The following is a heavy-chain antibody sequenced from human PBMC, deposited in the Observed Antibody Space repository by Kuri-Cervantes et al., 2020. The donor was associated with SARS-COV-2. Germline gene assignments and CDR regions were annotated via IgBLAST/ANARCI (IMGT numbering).Heavy chain of an antibody. CDR1: GFSLSTSGVG. D-gene: IGHD3-9*01. V-gene: IGHV2-5*01. CDR2: IYWNDDK. Sequence: SGPTLVKPTQTLTLTCTFSGFSLSTSGVGVGWIRQPPGKALEWLALIYWNDDKRYSPSLKSRLTITKDTSKNQVVLTMTNMDPVDTATYYCAHRGLRYFDWLLSFDYWGQGTLVTVSS. CDR3: AHRGLRYFDWLLSFDY. J-gene: IGHJ4*02.